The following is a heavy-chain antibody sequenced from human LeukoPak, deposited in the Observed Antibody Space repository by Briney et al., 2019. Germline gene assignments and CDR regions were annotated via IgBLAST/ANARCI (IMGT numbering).Heavy chain of an antibody. CDR3: VRRPWVVCGDRLINWFDP. Sequence: PGGSLRLSSAASVFTSSGYSMNWVHPGPGQGLEGGSDVICDGSRTHYADSVRVRFIISRDNSRNTLYLQTNRLRAEDTAVYYCVRRPWVVCGDRLINWFDPWGQGTLVTVSS. D-gene: IGHD2-15*01. J-gene: IGHJ5*02. CDR2: VICDGSRT. CDR1: VFTSSGYS. V-gene: IGHV3-35*01.